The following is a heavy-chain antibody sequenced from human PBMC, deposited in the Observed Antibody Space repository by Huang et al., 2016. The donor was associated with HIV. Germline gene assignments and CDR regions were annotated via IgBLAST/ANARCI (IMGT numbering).Heavy chain of an antibody. J-gene: IGHJ3*01. V-gene: IGHV4-34*02. CDR1: GGPFSTHY. CDR3: ARGRDTTEMDTVDDALDV. Sequence: QVRLQQWGGGLVRPSETLSRTCAVYGGPFSTHYWSWIRQSPGKGMEWIAEIRYNGHANFNPSPRSRVSISGDTSKNQFSLNVTSVTAADTAIYYCARGRDTTEMDTVDDALDVWDQGTLVIVSS. CDR2: IRYNGHA. D-gene: IGHD1-1*01.